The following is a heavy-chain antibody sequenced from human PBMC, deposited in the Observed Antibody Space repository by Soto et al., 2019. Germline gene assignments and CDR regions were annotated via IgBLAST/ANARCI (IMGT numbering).Heavy chain of an antibody. CDR3: AHRLTVTTFNWFDP. D-gene: IGHD4-17*01. Sequence: SGPTLVNPTQTLTLTCTFSGFSLSTSGVGVGWIRQPPGKALEWLALIYWDDDKRYSPSLKSRLTITKDTSKNQVDLTMTNMDPVDTATYYCAHRLTVTTFNWFDPWGQGTLVTVSS. CDR1: GFSLSTSGVG. V-gene: IGHV2-5*02. CDR2: IYWDDDK. J-gene: IGHJ5*02.